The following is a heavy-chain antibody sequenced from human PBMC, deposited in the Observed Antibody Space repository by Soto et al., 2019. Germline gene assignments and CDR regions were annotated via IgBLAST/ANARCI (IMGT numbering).Heavy chain of an antibody. V-gene: IGHV3-49*03. CDR2: IRSKAYGGTT. J-gene: IGHJ6*02. CDR3: TRDGLDSYGLRYYYYYGMDV. CDR1: GFTFGDYA. D-gene: IGHD5-18*01. Sequence: GGSLRLSCTASGFTFGDYAMSWFRQAPGKGLEWVGFIRSKAYGGTTEYAASVKGRFTISRDDSKSIAYLQMNSLKTEDTAVYYCTRDGLDSYGLRYYYYYGMDVWGQGTTVTVSS.